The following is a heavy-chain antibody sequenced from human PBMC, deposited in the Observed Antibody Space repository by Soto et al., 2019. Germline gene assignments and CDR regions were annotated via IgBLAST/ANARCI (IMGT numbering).Heavy chain of an antibody. Sequence: PSETLSLTCTVSGGSISSYYWSWILQPPGKGLEWIGYIYYSGSTNYNPSLKSRVTISVDTSKNQFSLKLSSVTAADTAVYYCAVSAGTRGYYFEYWGQGTLVTVSS. V-gene: IGHV4-59*08. D-gene: IGHD6-13*01. CDR2: IYYSGST. CDR3: AVSAGTRGYYFEY. CDR1: GGSISSYY. J-gene: IGHJ4*02.